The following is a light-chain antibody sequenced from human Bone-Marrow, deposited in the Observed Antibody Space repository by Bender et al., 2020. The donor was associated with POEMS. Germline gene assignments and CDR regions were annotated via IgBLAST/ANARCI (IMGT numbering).Light chain of an antibody. CDR1: SSDVGGYNL. CDR3: SSYKSYVSNFGYV. J-gene: IGLJ1*01. Sequence: QSALTQPASVSGSPGQSITISCTGTSSDVGGYNLVSWYQHHPGKAPNLIIHDVTNRPAGVSNRFSASKSDNPASLTISGLQAEDEADYYCSSYKSYVSNFGYVFGSGTKVTVL. V-gene: IGLV2-14*03. CDR2: DVT.